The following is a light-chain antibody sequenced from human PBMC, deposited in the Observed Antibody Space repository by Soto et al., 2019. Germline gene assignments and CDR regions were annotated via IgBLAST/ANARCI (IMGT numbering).Light chain of an antibody. CDR1: SSDVGGYDH. V-gene: IGLV2-11*01. CDR2: DVT. J-gene: IGLJ3*02. Sequence: QSALTQPRSVSGSRGQSVTISCTGSSSDVGGYDHVSWYQQHPGKAPKLMIFDVTKRPSGVPHRFSGSKSGNTASLTISALQADDEATYHCCSYAGSYTLGVFGGGTKLTVL. CDR3: CSYAGSYTLGV.